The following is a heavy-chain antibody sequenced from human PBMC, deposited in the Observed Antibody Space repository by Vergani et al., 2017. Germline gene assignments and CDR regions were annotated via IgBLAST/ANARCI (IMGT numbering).Heavy chain of an antibody. CDR2: INPSGGHT. V-gene: IGHV1-46*03. CDR3: ARGDYGILTGYRY. D-gene: IGHD3-9*01. Sequence: QVQLVQSGAEVKKPGASVKVSCKASGYTFTGYYMHWVRQAPGQGIEWMGIINPSGGHTNYAQKFQGRVTMTRDTSTSTVYMELSSLRSEDTAIYYCARGDYGILTGYRYWGQGTLVTVSA. CDR1: GYTFTGYY. J-gene: IGHJ4*02.